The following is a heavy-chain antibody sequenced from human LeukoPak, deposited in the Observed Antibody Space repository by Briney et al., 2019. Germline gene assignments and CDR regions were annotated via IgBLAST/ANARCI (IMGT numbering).Heavy chain of an antibody. D-gene: IGHD3-16*02. Sequence: SETLSLTCTVSGGSISSSSYYWGWIRQPPGKGLEWIGSIYYSGGTYYNPSLKSRVTISVDTSKNQFSLKLSSVTAADTAVYYCARDSHDYVWGSYRMIDYWGQGTLVTVSS. CDR2: IYYSGGT. CDR3: ARDSHDYVWGSYRMIDY. V-gene: IGHV4-39*07. J-gene: IGHJ4*02. CDR1: GGSISSSSYY.